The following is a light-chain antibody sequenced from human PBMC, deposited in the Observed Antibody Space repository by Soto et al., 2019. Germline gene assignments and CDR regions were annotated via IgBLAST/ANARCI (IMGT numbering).Light chain of an antibody. Sequence: DIQTAQFPATLCASVVDRVTVTCRASQSISSWLAWYQQKPGKAPKLLIYDASSMESEVPSRFSGSGSGTEFTLTISSLQPDDFATYYCQQYNSYSWTFGQGTKVDIK. V-gene: IGKV1-5*01. CDR2: DAS. J-gene: IGKJ1*01. CDR3: QQYNSYSWT. CDR1: QSISSW.